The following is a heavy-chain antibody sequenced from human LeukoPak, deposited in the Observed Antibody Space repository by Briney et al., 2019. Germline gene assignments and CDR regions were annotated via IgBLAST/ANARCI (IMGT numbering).Heavy chain of an antibody. J-gene: IGHJ6*03. V-gene: IGHV3-7*01. D-gene: IGHD3-10*01. CDR2: IKEDGSKD. CDR3: ARSGRGVDSFYFYMDV. CDR1: GFSFSTYW. Sequence: GGSLRLSCEASGFSFSTYWMSWVRQTPGKGLEWVANIKEDGSKDYYVDSVKGRFTISRDNAKNSLYLQMNSLRVEDSGVYYCARSGRGVDSFYFYMDVWGKGTTVTVSS.